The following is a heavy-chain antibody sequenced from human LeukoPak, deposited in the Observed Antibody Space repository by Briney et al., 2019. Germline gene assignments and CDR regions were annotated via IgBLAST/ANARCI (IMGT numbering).Heavy chain of an antibody. J-gene: IGHJ4*02. D-gene: IGHD6-19*01. Sequence: GASVTVSFKASGYTFTNYAMHWVRQAPGQRREWMGWINAGNGNTKYSQEFQGRVTITRDTSASTAYMELSSLRSEDMAVYYCARGSISGSSLYYFDYWGRGTLVTVSS. CDR2: INAGNGNT. V-gene: IGHV1-3*03. CDR1: GYTFTNYA. CDR3: ARGSISGSSLYYFDY.